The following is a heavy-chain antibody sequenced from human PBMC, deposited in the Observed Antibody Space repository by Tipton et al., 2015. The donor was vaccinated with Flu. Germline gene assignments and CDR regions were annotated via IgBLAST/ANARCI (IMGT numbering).Heavy chain of an antibody. Sequence: SLRLSCAASGFALSGYGMHWVRQAPGKGLEWVAFIRHDESDKYYADSVKGRFTISRDNSKNALYLLINSLRPEDTAVYYCAKDGWDTSGWYPFDYWGQGTLVTVSS. V-gene: IGHV3-30*02. CDR2: IRHDESDK. D-gene: IGHD6-19*01. CDR3: AKDGWDTSGWYPFDY. J-gene: IGHJ4*02. CDR1: GFALSGYG.